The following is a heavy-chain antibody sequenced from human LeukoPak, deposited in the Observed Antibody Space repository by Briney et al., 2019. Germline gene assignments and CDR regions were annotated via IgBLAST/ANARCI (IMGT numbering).Heavy chain of an antibody. CDR3: AKVLAIYGSPGYAWYFDQ. CDR2: ISGTGHTT. Sequence: GGSLRPSCAASGFTFSSYAMSWVRQAPGKGLEWVSIISGTGHTTYYADPVKGRFTISRYNSENTLYLQMNSLRAEDTAVYYCAKVLAIYGSPGYAWYFDQWGQGTLVTVSS. D-gene: IGHD6-13*01. J-gene: IGHJ4*02. V-gene: IGHV3-23*01. CDR1: GFTFSSYA.